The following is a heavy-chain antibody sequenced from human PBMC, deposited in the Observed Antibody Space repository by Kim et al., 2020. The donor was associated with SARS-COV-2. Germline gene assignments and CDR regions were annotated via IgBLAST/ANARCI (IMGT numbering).Heavy chain of an antibody. CDR3: ARAPGTY. Sequence: SETLSLTCTVSGGSISSYYWSWIRQPPGKGLEWIGYIYYSGSTNYNPSLKSRVTISVDTSKNQFSLKLSSVTAADTAVYYCARAPGTYWGQGTLVTVSS. V-gene: IGHV4-59*01. CDR2: IYYSGST. J-gene: IGHJ4*02. D-gene: IGHD1-1*01. CDR1: GGSISSYY.